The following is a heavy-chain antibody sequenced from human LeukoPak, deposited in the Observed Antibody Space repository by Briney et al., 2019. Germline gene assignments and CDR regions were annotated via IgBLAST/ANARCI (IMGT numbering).Heavy chain of an antibody. CDR2: IIPILGIA. J-gene: IGHJ4*02. Sequence: GSSVKVSCKASGGTFSSYAISWVRQAPGQGLEWMGRIIPILGIANYAQKFQGRVTITADKSMSTAYVELSSLRSEDTAVYYCARGYYYDSSLDYWGQGTLVTVSS. V-gene: IGHV1-69*04. CDR1: GGTFSSYA. D-gene: IGHD3-22*01. CDR3: ARGYYYDSSLDY.